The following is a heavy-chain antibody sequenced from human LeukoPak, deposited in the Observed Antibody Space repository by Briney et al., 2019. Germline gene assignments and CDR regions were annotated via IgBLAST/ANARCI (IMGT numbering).Heavy chain of an antibody. Sequence: PGGSLRLSCAASGFTFTNYWMTWVRQAPGKGLEWVANINQDGSDKNYVDSVRGRFTISRDNSKNTLYLQMNSLRAEDTAVYYCATEQWLGHYFDYWGQGTLVTVSS. CDR1: GFTFTNYW. V-gene: IGHV3-7*02. J-gene: IGHJ4*02. CDR3: ATEQWLGHYFDY. CDR2: INQDGSDK. D-gene: IGHD6-19*01.